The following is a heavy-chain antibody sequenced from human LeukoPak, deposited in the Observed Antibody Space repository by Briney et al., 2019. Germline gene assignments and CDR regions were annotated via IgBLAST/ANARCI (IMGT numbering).Heavy chain of an antibody. CDR1: GGSFSGYY. Sequence: SETLSLTCAVYGGSFSGYYWSWIRQPPGKGLEWIGEINHSGSTNYNPSLKSRVTISVDTSKDQFSLKLSSVTAADTAVYYCARGRQKDYWGQGTLVTVSS. CDR3: ARGRQKDY. J-gene: IGHJ4*02. V-gene: IGHV4-34*01. CDR2: INHSGST.